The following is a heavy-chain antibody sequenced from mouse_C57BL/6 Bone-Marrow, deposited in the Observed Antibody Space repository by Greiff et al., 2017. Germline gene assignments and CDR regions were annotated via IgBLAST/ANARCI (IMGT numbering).Heavy chain of an antibody. CDR1: GYAFSSYW. D-gene: IGHD1-2*01. CDR3: ARPFRYYGYLDY. Sequence: QVQLQQSGAELVKPGASVKISCKASGYAFSSYWMNWVKQRPGKGLEWIGQIYPGDGDTNYNGKFKGKATLTADKSSSTAYMQLSSLTSEDSAVYICARPFRYYGYLDYWGQGTTLTVSS. CDR2: IYPGDGDT. V-gene: IGHV1-80*01. J-gene: IGHJ2*01.